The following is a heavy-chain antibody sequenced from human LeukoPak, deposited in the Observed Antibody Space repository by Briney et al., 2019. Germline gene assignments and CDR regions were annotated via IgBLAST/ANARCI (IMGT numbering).Heavy chain of an antibody. J-gene: IGHJ4*02. CDR3: ARRGYSSDWYDY. CDR2: ISYSGST. Sequence: SETLSPTCTVSAGSISSSSYYWGWIRQPPGKGLEWIGNISYSGSTYYNPSLKSRVTISVDTSKNQFSLKLSSVTAADTAVYYCARRGYSSDWYDYWGQGILVTVSS. CDR1: AGSISSSSYY. V-gene: IGHV4-39*01. D-gene: IGHD6-19*01.